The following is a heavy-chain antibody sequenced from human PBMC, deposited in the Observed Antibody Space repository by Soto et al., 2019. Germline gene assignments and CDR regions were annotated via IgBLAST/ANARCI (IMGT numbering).Heavy chain of an antibody. CDR1: GYTFTGYY. CDR3: AREVYGDYGGYFDL. Sequence: GASVKVFCKASGYTFTGYYMHWVRQAPGQGLEWMGWINPNSGGTNYAQKFQGWVTMTRDTSISTAYMELSRLRSDDTAVYYCAREVYGDYGGYFDLWGRGTLVTVSS. D-gene: IGHD4-17*01. V-gene: IGHV1-2*04. J-gene: IGHJ2*01. CDR2: INPNSGGT.